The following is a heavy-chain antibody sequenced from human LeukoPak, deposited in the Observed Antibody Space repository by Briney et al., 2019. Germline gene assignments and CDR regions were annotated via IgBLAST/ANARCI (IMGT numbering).Heavy chain of an antibody. V-gene: IGHV3-20*04. D-gene: IGHD6-19*01. Sequence: PGGSLRLSCAASGFTFDDYGMSWVRQAPGKGLEWVSGINWNGGSTGYADSVKGRFTISRDNAKNSLYLQMNSLRAEDTAVYYCARRLYSSGVYYFDYWGQGTLVTVSS. CDR1: GFTFDDYG. J-gene: IGHJ4*02. CDR3: ARRLYSSGVYYFDY. CDR2: INWNGGST.